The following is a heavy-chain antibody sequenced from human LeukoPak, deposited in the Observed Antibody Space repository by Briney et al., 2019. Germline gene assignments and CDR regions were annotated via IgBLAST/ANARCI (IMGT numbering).Heavy chain of an antibody. CDR1: GFTFSKYW. CDR2: IKQDGSER. Sequence: GGSLRLSCAASGFTFSKYWMTWVRQAPGKGLEWVANIKQDGSERYYVDSVKGRFTISRDNAKNSLYLQMNSLRVEDTAVYYCTKKTGEYWGQGTLVTVSA. J-gene: IGHJ4*02. V-gene: IGHV3-7*03. CDR3: TKKTGEY.